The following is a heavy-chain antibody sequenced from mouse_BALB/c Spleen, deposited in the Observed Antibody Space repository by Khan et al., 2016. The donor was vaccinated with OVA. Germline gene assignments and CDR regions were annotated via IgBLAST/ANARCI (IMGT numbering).Heavy chain of an antibody. V-gene: IGHV1-4*01. CDR2: INPSSGYT. Sequence: QVQLQQSGAELARPGASVKMSCKTSGYTFTSYTIHWIKQRPGQGLEWIGYINPSSGYTNYNQKFKDKATLTADKSSTTAYMQLRSLTSDDSAVYYCARDGAYYRNDGWFAYGGQGTLVTVSA. D-gene: IGHD2-14*01. CDR3: ARDGAYYRNDGWFAY. CDR1: GYTFTSYT. J-gene: IGHJ3*01.